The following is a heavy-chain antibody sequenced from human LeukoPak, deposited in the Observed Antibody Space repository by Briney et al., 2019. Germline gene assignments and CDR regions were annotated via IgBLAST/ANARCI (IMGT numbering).Heavy chain of an antibody. V-gene: IGHV3-48*04. CDR1: EFTFSTYG. CDR2: ISSSGSTI. D-gene: IGHD3-9*01. CDR3: AREGGYDILTGYPLTDAFDI. J-gene: IGHJ3*02. Sequence: GGSLRLSCAASEFTFSTYGMHWVRQAPGKGLEWVSYISSSGSTIYYADSVKGRFTISRDNAKNSLYLQMNSLRAEDTAVYYCAREGGYDILTGYPLTDAFDIWGQGTMVTVSS.